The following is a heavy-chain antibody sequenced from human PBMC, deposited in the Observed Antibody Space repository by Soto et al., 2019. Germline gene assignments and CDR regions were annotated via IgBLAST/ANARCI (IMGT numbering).Heavy chain of an antibody. CDR2: IDPSDSYT. V-gene: IGHV5-10-1*03. CDR3: ARHGGPGIAAADCYYYGMDV. D-gene: IGHD6-13*01. Sequence: EVQLVQSGAEVKKPGESLRISCKGSGYSFTSYLISWVRQMPGKGLEWMGRIDPSDSYTNYSPSFQGHVTISADKSIRTAYLQWSSLKASDTAMYYCARHGGPGIAAADCYYYGMDVWGQGTTVTVSS. CDR1: GYSFTSYL. J-gene: IGHJ6*02.